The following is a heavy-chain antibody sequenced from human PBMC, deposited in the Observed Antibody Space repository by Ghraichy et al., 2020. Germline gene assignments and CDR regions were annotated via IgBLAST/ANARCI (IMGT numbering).Heavy chain of an antibody. J-gene: IGHJ4*02. CDR1: GLTFSSYA. V-gene: IGHV3-23*01. CDR3: AKATAGNFAY. CDR2: ISGNGGTT. D-gene: IGHD6-13*01. Sequence: GGSLRLSCAASGLTFSSYAMSWVRQAPGKGLEWVSSISGNGGTTYYADSVKGRFTISRDNSKSTLYLQMNGLRAEDTAVYYCAKATAGNFAYWGQGTLVTVSA.